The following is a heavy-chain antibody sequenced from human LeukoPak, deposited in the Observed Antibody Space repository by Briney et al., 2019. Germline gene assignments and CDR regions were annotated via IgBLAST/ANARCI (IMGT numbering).Heavy chain of an antibody. CDR2: SRSKTYGGAT. CDR1: GFTFGYYT. Sequence: GRSLRLSCTASGFTFGYYTMRWVRLAPGGGLEWVGCSRSKTYGGATEYAASVKGRFTITRDDSESIAYLQMNSLNTEDTAVYYYTRSRQLDSWGQGTLVTVSS. V-gene: IGHV3-49*04. D-gene: IGHD2-2*01. J-gene: IGHJ4*02. CDR3: TRSRQLDS.